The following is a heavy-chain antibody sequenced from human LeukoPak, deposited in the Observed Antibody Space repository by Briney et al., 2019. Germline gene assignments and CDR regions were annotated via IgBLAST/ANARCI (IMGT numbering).Heavy chain of an antibody. J-gene: IGHJ4*02. D-gene: IGHD7-27*01. Sequence: SETLSLTCTVSGGSISSYYWSWIRQPPGKGLEWIGYIYYSGSTNYNPSLKSRVTISVDTSKNQFSLKLSSVTAADTAVYYCARDFSRVTGDDYWGQGTLVTVSS. CDR2: IYYSGST. CDR3: ARDFSRVTGDDY. V-gene: IGHV4-59*01. CDR1: GGSISSYY.